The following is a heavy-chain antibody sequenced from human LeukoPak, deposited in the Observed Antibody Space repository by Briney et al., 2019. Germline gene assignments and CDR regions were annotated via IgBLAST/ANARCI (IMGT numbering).Heavy chain of an antibody. J-gene: IGHJ4*02. V-gene: IGHV1-69*04. CDR3: AREKYCGGDCSHYCDY. Sequence: SVKVSCKASGGTFSSYAISWVRQAPGQGLEWMGRIIPILGIANYAQKFQGRVRITADQSTSTAHMDLSSLRSEDTAVYYCAREKYCGGDCSHYCDYWGQGSLVTVSA. CDR2: IIPILGIA. D-gene: IGHD2-21*02. CDR1: GGTFSSYA.